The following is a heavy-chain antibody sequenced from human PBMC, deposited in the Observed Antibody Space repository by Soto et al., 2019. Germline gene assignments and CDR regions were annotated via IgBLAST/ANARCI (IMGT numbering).Heavy chain of an antibody. CDR3: ARLRGYTQRPCYYGVEL. D-gene: IGHD5-18*01. CDR1: GYSFTSYL. V-gene: IGHV5-51*01. CDR2: IYPGDSDT. J-gene: IGHJ6*02. Sequence: PGESLTISWKGSGYSFTSYLIGWVRQMPGKGLEWMGIIYPGDSDTRYSPSFQGQVTISADKSISTAYLQWSSLKASDTAMYYCARLRGYTQRPCYYGVELWGPGPTATVPS.